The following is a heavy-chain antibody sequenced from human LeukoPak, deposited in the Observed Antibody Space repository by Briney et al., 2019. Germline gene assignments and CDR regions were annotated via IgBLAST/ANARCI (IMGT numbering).Heavy chain of an antibody. J-gene: IGHJ3*02. Sequence: SETLSLTCTVSGGSISSSSYYWGWIRQPPGKGLEWIGSIYYSGSTYYNPSLKSRVTISVDTSKNQFSLKLSSVTAADTAVYYCARLSTYYDFSDAFDIWGQGAMVTVSS. CDR1: GGSISSSSYY. CDR2: IYYSGST. CDR3: ARLSTYYDFSDAFDI. V-gene: IGHV4-39*07. D-gene: IGHD3-3*01.